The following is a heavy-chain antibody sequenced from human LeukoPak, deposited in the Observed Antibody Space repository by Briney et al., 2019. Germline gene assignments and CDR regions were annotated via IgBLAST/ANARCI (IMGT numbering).Heavy chain of an antibody. Sequence: SQTLSLTCTVSGVSISSGDYYWSWIRQPPGKGLEWIGYIYYSGSTYYNPSLKSRVTISVDTSKNQFSLKLSSVTAADTAVYYCARDAGSHHDAFDIWGQGTMVTVSS. CDR2: IYYSGST. J-gene: IGHJ3*02. V-gene: IGHV4-30-4*01. CDR1: GVSISSGDYY. CDR3: ARDAGSHHDAFDI. D-gene: IGHD2-15*01.